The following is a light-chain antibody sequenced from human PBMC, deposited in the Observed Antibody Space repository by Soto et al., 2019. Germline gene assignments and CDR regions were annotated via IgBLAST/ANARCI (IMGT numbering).Light chain of an antibody. CDR3: QQSNNYPLT. V-gene: IGKV1-39*01. CDR2: GAY. J-gene: IGKJ4*01. Sequence: DIQMTQSPSSLSASVGDRVTITCRASQSISSDLNWYQQKPGEAPKLLVYGAYNLQSGVPSTFSGSGSGTDFTLTISSLQPEDFATYYCQQSNNYPLTFGGGTKVEIK. CDR1: QSISSD.